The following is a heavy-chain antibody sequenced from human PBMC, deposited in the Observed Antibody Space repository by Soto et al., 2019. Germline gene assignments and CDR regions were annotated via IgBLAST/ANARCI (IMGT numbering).Heavy chain of an antibody. V-gene: IGHV3-33*01. CDR1: GFTFSSYG. CDR3: AREIAAAGTGVDY. J-gene: IGHJ4*02. Sequence: QVQLVESGGGVVQPGRSLRLSCAASGFTFSSYGMHWVRQAPGKGLEWVAVIWYDGSNKYYADSVKGRFTISRDNSKNTLYLQMNSLRAEDTAVYYCAREIAAAGTGVDYWGQGTLVTVSS. CDR2: IWYDGSNK. D-gene: IGHD6-13*01.